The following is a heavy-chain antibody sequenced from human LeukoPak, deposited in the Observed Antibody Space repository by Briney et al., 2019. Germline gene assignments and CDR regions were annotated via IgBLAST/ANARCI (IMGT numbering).Heavy chain of an antibody. D-gene: IGHD2-2*01. V-gene: IGHV1-18*01. CDR1: GYTFTSYG. J-gene: IGHJ4*02. Sequence: ASVKVSCKASGYTFTSYGIGWVRQAPGQGLEWMGWISAYNGDTNYAQKLQGRVTLTTDTSTSTAYMDLRSLRSDDTAVYYCARVAEYQLRYYFDYWGQGTLVTVSS. CDR3: ARVAEYQLRYYFDY. CDR2: ISAYNGDT.